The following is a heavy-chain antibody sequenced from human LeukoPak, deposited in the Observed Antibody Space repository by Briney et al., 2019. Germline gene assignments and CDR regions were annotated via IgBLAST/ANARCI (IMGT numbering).Heavy chain of an antibody. CDR3: ARGVGYNWNEGAFDI. CDR1: GGTFSSYA. J-gene: IGHJ3*02. V-gene: IGHV1-69*13. CDR2: IIPIFGTA. D-gene: IGHD1-1*01. Sequence: GASVKVSCKASGGTFSSYAISWVRQAPGQGLEWMGGIIPIFGTANYAQKFQGRVTITADESTSTAYMELSSLRSEDTAVYYCARGVGYNWNEGAFDIWGQGTMVTVSS.